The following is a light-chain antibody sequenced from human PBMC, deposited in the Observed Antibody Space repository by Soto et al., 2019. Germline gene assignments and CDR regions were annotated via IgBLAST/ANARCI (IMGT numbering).Light chain of an antibody. CDR3: QQYGSSPGT. J-gene: IGKJ1*01. CDR2: GAS. Sequence: EIVLTQSPGTLSLSPGERATLSCRASQSVSSTYLAWYQQKPGQAPRLLIYGASSTSTGIPERFSGSGSGTDFTLSISRLEPEDFAVYYCQQYGSSPGTFGQGTKVEIK. V-gene: IGKV3-20*01. CDR1: QSVSSTY.